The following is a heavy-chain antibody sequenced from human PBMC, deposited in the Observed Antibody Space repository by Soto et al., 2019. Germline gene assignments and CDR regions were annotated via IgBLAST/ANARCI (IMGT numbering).Heavy chain of an antibody. CDR3: ARGAADTAMVDS. D-gene: IGHD5-18*01. V-gene: IGHV4-59*01. J-gene: IGHJ4*02. CDR2: IFYSGST. Sequence: ETLSLTCTVSGGSIRSYYWTWIRQPPGKGLEWLGYIFYSGSTFYNPSLKSRVTISIHTSKSQFSLQLTSVTAADTAVYYCARGAADTAMVDSWGQGTLVTVSS. CDR1: GGSIRSYY.